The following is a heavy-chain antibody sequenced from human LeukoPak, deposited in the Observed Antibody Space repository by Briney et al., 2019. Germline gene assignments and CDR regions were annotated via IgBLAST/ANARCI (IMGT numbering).Heavy chain of an antibody. V-gene: IGHV2-70*01. CDR1: GFSLSTSGVG. D-gene: IGHD3-22*01. Sequence: SGPTLVDPSQTLTLTCTFSGFSLSTSGVGVGWIRQPPGKALEWLALIDWDDDKYYNTSLKTRLTISKDTSKNQLVRTMTNMDPVDTATYYCARIYYFDIGGYVFDIWAQGPMVTVSS. CDR3: ARIYYFDIGGYVFDI. CDR2: IDWDDDK. J-gene: IGHJ3*02.